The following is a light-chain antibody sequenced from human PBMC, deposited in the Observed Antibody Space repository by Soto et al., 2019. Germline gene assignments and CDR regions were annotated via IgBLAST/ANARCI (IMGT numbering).Light chain of an antibody. CDR1: SSDVGGYNY. Sequence: QSVLTQPASVSGSPGQSITISCTGTSSDVGGYNYVSWYQQHPGKAPKLMIYQVTNRPSGVSNRFSGSRSGNTASHTISVLQAEDEADYYCSSYTDSSNYVFGTGTKVTVL. CDR3: SSYTDSSNYV. CDR2: QVT. J-gene: IGLJ1*01. V-gene: IGLV2-14*01.